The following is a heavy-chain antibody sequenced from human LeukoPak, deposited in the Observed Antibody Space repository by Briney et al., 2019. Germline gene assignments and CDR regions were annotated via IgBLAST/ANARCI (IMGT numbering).Heavy chain of an antibody. J-gene: IGHJ4*02. V-gene: IGHV3-53*01. CDR3: ARDPGSVFDY. CDR1: AFTVSSNY. D-gene: IGHD1-1*01. Sequence: GALRLSCAASAFTVSSNYMSWVRQAPGKGLEWVSVMYSGGSTYYADSVKGRFTISRDNSKNTLYLQMNGLRAEDTAVYYCARDPGSVFDYWGQGTLVTVSS. CDR2: MYSGGST.